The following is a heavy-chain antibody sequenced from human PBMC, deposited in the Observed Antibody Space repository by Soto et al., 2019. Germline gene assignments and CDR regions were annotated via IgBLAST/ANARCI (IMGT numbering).Heavy chain of an antibody. CDR2: VSGSGGST. D-gene: IGHD1-20*01. Sequence: PGAYLRLSSAASGFTFSSYAMSWVRQAPGKGLEWISAVSGSGGSTYYADSVKGRFTISRDNSKDTLYLQMNNLRAEDTAVYYCAKPPDYNWNDYWGQGTLVTVSS. V-gene: IGHV3-23*01. J-gene: IGHJ4*02. CDR1: GFTFSSYA. CDR3: AKPPDYNWNDY.